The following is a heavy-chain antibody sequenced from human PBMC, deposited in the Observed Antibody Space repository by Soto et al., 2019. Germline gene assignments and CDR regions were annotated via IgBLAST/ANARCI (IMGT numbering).Heavy chain of an antibody. CDR1: GFTFSSYA. CDR2: ISGSGGRT. CDR3: AKSPWLALPYFDS. D-gene: IGHD6-19*01. Sequence: GGSLRLSCAASGFTFSSYAMSWVRQAQGKGLEGVSAISGSGGRTYYADSVKGRFTMSRDNSKNTLYQQMNSMRAEATAVDNRAKSPWLALPYFDSSGQVPLVAVFS. V-gene: IGHV3-23*01. J-gene: IGHJ4*02.